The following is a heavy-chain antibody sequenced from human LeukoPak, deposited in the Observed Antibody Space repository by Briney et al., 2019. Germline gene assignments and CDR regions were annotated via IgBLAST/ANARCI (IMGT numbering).Heavy chain of an antibody. D-gene: IGHD6-19*01. V-gene: IGHV3-30*04. J-gene: IGHJ6*03. CDR3: AREGQWLDSYYYYYMDV. Sequence: PGGSLRLSCAASGFTFTSYYMHWVRQAPGKGLEWVAVISYDGSNKYYADSVKGRFTISRDNSKNTLYLQMNSLRAEDTAVYYCAREGQWLDSYYYYYMDVWGKGTTVTVSS. CDR2: ISYDGSNK. CDR1: GFTFTSYY.